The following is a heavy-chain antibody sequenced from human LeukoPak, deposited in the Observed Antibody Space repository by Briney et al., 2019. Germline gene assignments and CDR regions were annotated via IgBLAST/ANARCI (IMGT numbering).Heavy chain of an antibody. D-gene: IGHD1-26*01. CDR3: ARTGAGYYYYYMDV. CDR2: IYRSGST. CDR1: GYSISSGYY. V-gene: IGHV4-38-2*02. Sequence: SETLSLTCIVSGYSISSGYYWGWIRQPPGKGLEWIGTIYRSGSTYSNPSLRGRVTISVDTFKNQFSLKLSSVTAADTAVYYCARTGAGYYYYYMDVWGKGTTVTVSS. J-gene: IGHJ6*03.